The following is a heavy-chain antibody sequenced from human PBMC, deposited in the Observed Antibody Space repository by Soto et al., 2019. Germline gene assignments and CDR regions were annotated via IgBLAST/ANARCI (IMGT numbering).Heavy chain of an antibody. Sequence: QAPGKGLEWVAVISSDGSSKYYADSVKGRITISRDNCNNRLDLQMKSLRAEDTAAFYSATDSFPTTTNW. CDR3: ATDSFPTTTNW. CDR2: ISSDGSSK. V-gene: IGHV3-30-3*01. D-gene: IGHD4-4*01. J-gene: IGHJ5*01.